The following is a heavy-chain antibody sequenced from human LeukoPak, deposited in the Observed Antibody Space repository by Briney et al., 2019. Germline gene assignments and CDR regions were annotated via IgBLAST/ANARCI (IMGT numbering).Heavy chain of an antibody. CDR1: SYSISTDYY. CDR3: ARLYGSGSFRGFS. CDR2: IYHSGNT. D-gene: IGHD3-10*01. J-gene: IGHJ4*02. V-gene: IGHV4-38-2*02. Sequence: SETLSLTCTVSSYSISTDYYWGWIRQPPGKGLEWIGSIYHSGNTNYSPSLKSRVTISVDTSKNQFSLKLTSVTAADTAVYYCARLYGSGSFRGFSWGQGTLVTVSS.